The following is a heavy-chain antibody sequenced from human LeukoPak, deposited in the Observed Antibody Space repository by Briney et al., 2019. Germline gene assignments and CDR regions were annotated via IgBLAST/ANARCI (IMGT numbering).Heavy chain of an antibody. V-gene: IGHV3-74*01. J-gene: IGHJ4*02. Sequence: GGSLRLSCTGSGFTFSKNWIHWVRQTLGKGPMWLSRVSGDGIVTHYADSVRGRFSVSRDNDKNTVYLQMNGLRVDDTAIYYCARELREENLWGQGTLVSVSS. CDR1: GFTFSKNW. CDR3: ARELREENL. CDR2: VSGDGIVT. D-gene: IGHD1-7*01.